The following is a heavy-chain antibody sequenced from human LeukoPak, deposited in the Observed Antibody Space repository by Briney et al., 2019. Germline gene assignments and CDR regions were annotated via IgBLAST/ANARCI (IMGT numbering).Heavy chain of an antibody. CDR2: IFHSGST. CDR3: ARDSPFWSGYPRYGMDV. CDR1: GGSISSSNW. D-gene: IGHD3-3*01. V-gene: IGHV4-4*02. Sequence: SETLSLTCAVSGGSISSSNWWSWVRPPPGKGLEWIGEIFHSGSTNYNPSLKSRVTIPVDKSKNQFSLKVTSVTAADTAVYYCARDSPFWSGYPRYGMDVWGQGTTVSVSS. J-gene: IGHJ6*02.